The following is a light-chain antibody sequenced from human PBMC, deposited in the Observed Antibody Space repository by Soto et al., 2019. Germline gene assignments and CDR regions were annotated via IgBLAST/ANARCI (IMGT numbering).Light chain of an antibody. J-gene: IGKJ4*01. CDR2: DAS. V-gene: IGKV3-11*01. Sequence: EIVLTQSPATLSLSPGETATLSCRASQSISRYLAWYQQKPGQATRLLIYDASIRATGIPARFRGGGSETDFTLTISSLAPEDFAIYYCQQRGTWPRVTFGGGTKVDIK. CDR3: QQRGTWPRVT. CDR1: QSISRY.